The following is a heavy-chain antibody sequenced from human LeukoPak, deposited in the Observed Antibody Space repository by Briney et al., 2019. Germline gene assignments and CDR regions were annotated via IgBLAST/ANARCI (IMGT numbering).Heavy chain of an antibody. J-gene: IGHJ5*02. V-gene: IGHV5-51*01. D-gene: IGHD2-2*01. Sequence: GESLKISCKGSGYSFTSYWIGWVRQMPGKGLEWMGIIYPGDSDTRYSPSFQGQVTISADKSISTAYLQWSSLKASDTAMYYCARHVRYCSSTSCQRGGWFDPWGQGTLVTVSS. CDR2: IYPGDSDT. CDR3: ARHVRYCSSTSCQRGGWFDP. CDR1: GYSFTSYW.